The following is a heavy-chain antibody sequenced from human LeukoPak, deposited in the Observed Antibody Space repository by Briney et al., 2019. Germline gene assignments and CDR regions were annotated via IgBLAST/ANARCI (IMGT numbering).Heavy chain of an antibody. CDR1: GGSISSSRYF. D-gene: IGHD3-10*01. Sequence: SETLSLTCTVSGGSISSSRYFWGWIRQPPGKGLEWIGSIYYSGSTYYNPSLKSRVTISVDTSKNQFSLKLSSVTAADTAVYYCARSMGGVYYMDVWGKGTTVTVSS. CDR2: IYYSGST. CDR3: ARSMGGVYYMDV. J-gene: IGHJ6*03. V-gene: IGHV4-39*07.